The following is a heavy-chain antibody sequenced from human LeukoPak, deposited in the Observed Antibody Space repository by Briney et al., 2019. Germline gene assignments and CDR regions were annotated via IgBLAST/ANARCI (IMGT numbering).Heavy chain of an antibody. V-gene: IGHV3-21*01. Sequence: GGSLRLSCAASGFTFSSYSMNWVRQAPGKGLEWVSSISSSSSYIYYADSVKGGFTISRDNAKDSLYLQMNSLRAEDTAVYYCARDGSGWYTGYYYYMDVWGKGTTVAVSS. J-gene: IGHJ6*03. CDR1: GFTFSSYS. CDR3: ARDGSGWYTGYYYYMDV. CDR2: ISSSSSYI. D-gene: IGHD6-19*01.